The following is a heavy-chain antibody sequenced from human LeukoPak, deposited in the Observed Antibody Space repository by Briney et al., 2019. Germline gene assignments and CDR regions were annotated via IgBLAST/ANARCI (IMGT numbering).Heavy chain of an antibody. CDR3: ARDDNDYYDSSGYYS. J-gene: IGHJ4*02. D-gene: IGHD3-22*01. CDR2: IYSGGST. Sequence: GGSLRLSCAASGFTVSSNYMSWVRQAPGKGLEWVSVIYSGGSTYYADSVKGRFTISRDNSKNTLYLQMNSLRAEDTAVYYCARDDNDYYDSSGYYSWGQGNLVTVSS. CDR1: GFTVSSNY. V-gene: IGHV3-66*02.